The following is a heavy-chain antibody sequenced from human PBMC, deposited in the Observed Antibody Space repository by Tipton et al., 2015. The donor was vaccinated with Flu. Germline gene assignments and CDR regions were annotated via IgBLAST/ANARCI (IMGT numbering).Heavy chain of an antibody. CDR2: IYHSGST. D-gene: IGHD3-16*01. CDR3: ARADTDYDYVSAYFDY. J-gene: IGHJ4*02. CDR1: GYSISSGYY. Sequence: TLSLTCAVSGYSISSGYYWGRIRQPPGKGLEWIGSIYHSGSTYYNPSLKSRVTISVDTSKNQFSPKLSSVTAADTAVYYCARADTDYDYVSAYFDYWGQGTLVTVSS. V-gene: IGHV4-38-2*01.